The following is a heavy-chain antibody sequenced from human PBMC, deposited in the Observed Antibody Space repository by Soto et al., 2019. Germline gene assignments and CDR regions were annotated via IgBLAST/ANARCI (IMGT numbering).Heavy chain of an antibody. CDR1: GFTFSSYA. V-gene: IGHV3-30-3*01. Sequence: QVQLVESGGGVVQPGRSLRLSCAASGFTFSSYAMHWVRQAPGKGLEWVAVISYDGSNKYYADSVKGRFTISRDNSMNTLYLQMNSLRAEDTAVYYCARDGDLDYWGQGTLVTVSS. D-gene: IGHD4-17*01. CDR2: ISYDGSNK. J-gene: IGHJ4*02. CDR3: ARDGDLDY.